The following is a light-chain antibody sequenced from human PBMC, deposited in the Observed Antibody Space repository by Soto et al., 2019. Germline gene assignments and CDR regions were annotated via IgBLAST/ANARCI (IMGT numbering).Light chain of an antibody. J-gene: IGLJ2*01. Sequence: QSVLTQPPSVSGAPGQSVASSCTGSSANIGAGYDAHWYQHLPGTAPKLLIYGNINRPSGVPDRFSGSKSGTSASLAITGLQAEDEADYYCQSYDSSLSAVVFGGGTKVTVL. CDR1: SANIGAGYD. CDR2: GNI. V-gene: IGLV1-40*01. CDR3: QSYDSSLSAVV.